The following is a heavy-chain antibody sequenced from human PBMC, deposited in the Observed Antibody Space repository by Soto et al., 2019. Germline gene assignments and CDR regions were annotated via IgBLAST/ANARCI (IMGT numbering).Heavy chain of an antibody. CDR3: AKDRDIDLGPDPYYYYGMDV. Sequence: GGSLRLSCAASGFTFSSYGMHWVRQAPGKGLEWVAVISYDGSNKYYADSVKGRFTISRDNSKNTLYLQMNSLRAEDTAVYYCAKDRDIDLGPDPYYYYGMDVWGQGTTVTVSS. J-gene: IGHJ6*02. CDR2: ISYDGSNK. CDR1: GFTFSSYG. D-gene: IGHD3-16*01. V-gene: IGHV3-30*18.